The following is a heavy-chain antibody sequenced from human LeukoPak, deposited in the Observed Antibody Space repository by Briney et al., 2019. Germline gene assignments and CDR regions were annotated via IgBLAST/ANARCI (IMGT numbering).Heavy chain of an antibody. J-gene: IGHJ3*02. D-gene: IGHD1-26*01. CDR2: ISAYNGNT. V-gene: IGHV1-18*01. CDR1: GYTFTSYG. Sequence: ASVKVSCKASGYTFTSYGISWVRQAPGQGLEWMGWISAYNGNTNYAQKLQGRVTMTTDTSTSTAYMELRSLRSDDTAVYYCARAPVGVGATKYAFDIWGQGTMVTVSS. CDR3: ARAPVGVGATKYAFDI.